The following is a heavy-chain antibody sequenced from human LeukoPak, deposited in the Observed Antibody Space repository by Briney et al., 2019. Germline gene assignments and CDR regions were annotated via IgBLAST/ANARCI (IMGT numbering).Heavy chain of an antibody. CDR3: ARATDYGDYVWAFDI. J-gene: IGHJ3*02. Sequence: GGSLRLSCAASGFTFSSYSMNWVRQAPGKGLEWVSSISSSSYIYYADSVKGRFTISRDNAKNSLYLQMNSLRAEDTAVYYCARATDYGDYVWAFDIWGQGTMVTVSS. CDR2: ISSSSYI. CDR1: GFTFSSYS. D-gene: IGHD4-17*01. V-gene: IGHV3-21*01.